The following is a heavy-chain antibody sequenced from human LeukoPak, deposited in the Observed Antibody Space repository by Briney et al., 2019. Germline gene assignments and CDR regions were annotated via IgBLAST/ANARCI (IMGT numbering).Heavy chain of an antibody. D-gene: IGHD2-15*01. J-gene: IGHJ4*02. Sequence: PGRSLRLSCAASEFNFYAYWMTWVRQAPGRGLEWVANIKEDGSEKYYVDSVKGRFTISRDNAKNSLYLQMNSLRAEDTAVYFCARDGGGGEFDYWGQGTLVTVSS. CDR1: EFNFYAYW. CDR3: ARDGGGGEFDY. V-gene: IGHV3-7*01. CDR2: IKEDGSEK.